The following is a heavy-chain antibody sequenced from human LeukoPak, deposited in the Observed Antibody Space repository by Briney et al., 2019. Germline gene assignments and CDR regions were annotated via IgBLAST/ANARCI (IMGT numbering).Heavy chain of an antibody. CDR2: IDDSGNT. Sequence: KSSETLSLTCTVSGGSISRYYWSWIRRPPGKGLEWIGYIDDSGNTNYNPSLKSQVTISVDKSKNQFSLKLSFVTGADTAMYYCARSDYHNSGSHTVFDAFDIWGQGTRVTVSS. CDR1: GGSISRYY. D-gene: IGHD3-10*01. V-gene: IGHV4-59*01. CDR3: ARSDYHNSGSHTVFDAFDI. J-gene: IGHJ3*02.